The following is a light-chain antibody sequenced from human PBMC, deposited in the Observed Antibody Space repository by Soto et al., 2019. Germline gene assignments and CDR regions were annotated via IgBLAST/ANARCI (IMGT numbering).Light chain of an antibody. CDR3: QQLNNYPLT. CDR2: AAS. Sequence: DIQLTQSPSFLSASLGDRVTITCRASQGIGSYLAWYQQKPGKAPRLLIYAASTLQSGVPSRFSGSGSDTKFTLTISSLQPEDFATYYCQQLNNYPLTFGGGTKVDIK. J-gene: IGKJ4*01. CDR1: QGIGSY. V-gene: IGKV1-9*01.